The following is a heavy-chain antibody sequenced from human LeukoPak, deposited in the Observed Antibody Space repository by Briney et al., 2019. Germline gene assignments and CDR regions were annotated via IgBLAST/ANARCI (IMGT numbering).Heavy chain of an antibody. CDR2: ISWNGGST. Sequence: GVSLRLSCVASGFTFDDYGMSWVRQAPRKGLEWVSGISWNGGSTGYADSVKGRFTISRDNAKNSLYLQMNSLRAEDTALYYCARQGTLGYDFWSGDYRYHYYYYYYMDVWGKGTTVTVSS. J-gene: IGHJ6*03. CDR3: ARQGTLGYDFWSGDYRYHYYYYYYMDV. V-gene: IGHV3-20*04. CDR1: GFTFDDYG. D-gene: IGHD3-3*01.